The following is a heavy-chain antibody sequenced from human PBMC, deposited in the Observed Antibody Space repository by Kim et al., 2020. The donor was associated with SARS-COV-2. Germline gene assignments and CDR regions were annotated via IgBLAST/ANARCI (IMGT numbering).Heavy chain of an antibody. CDR2: ISYDGSNK. J-gene: IGHJ6*02. Sequence: GGSLRLSCAASGFTFSSYAMHWVRQAPGKGLEWVAVISYDGSNKYYADSVKGRFTISRDNSKNTLYLQMNSLRAEDTAVYYCARTNYGGYYYGMDVWDQGTTVTVSS. V-gene: IGHV3-30-3*01. CDR3: ARTNYGGYYYGMDV. D-gene: IGHD4-17*01. CDR1: GFTFSSYA.